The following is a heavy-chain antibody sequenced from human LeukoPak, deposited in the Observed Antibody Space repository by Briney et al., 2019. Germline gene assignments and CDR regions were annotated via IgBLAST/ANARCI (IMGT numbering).Heavy chain of an antibody. CDR3: ARGGSGGYYARGGDY. V-gene: IGHV1-18*01. CDR1: GYTFTSYG. CDR2: ISSYNGNT. D-gene: IGHD3-10*01. Sequence: ASVKVSCKASGYTFTSYGINWVRQAPGQGLEWMGWISSYNGNTNYAQKFQGRVTMTTDTSTTTAFMELRSLRSDDTAVYYCARGGSGGYYARGGDYWGQGTLVTVSS. J-gene: IGHJ4*02.